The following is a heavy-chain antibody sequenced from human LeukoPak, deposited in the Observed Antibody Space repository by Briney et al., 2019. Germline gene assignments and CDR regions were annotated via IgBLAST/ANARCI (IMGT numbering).Heavy chain of an antibody. J-gene: IGHJ4*02. CDR2: INNGGST. D-gene: IGHD3-3*01. Sequence: PSETLSLTCTVSGGSISSGSYYWSWIRHPPGKGREWFGKINNGGSTNYNPSLKSRVTISVDTSKNQFSLKLSSVTAADTAVYYCARKVPLYDFWSGSPGAHFDYWGQGTLVTVSS. CDR3: ARKVPLYDFWSGSPGAHFDY. CDR1: GGSISSGSYY. V-gene: IGHV4-39*07.